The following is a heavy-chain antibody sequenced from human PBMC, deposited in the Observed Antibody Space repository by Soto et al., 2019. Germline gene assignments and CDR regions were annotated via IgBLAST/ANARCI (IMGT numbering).Heavy chain of an antibody. CDR1: GFTFSAYW. Sequence: WGSLRLSCAVSGFTFSAYWMHWVRQVPGKGLTWVSRISDDGSTATYADSVKGRFIISRDNAKNTLYLEMNTLRADDSGLYYCARGPRVSSTGTGAHWGRGTLVTVSS. V-gene: IGHV3-74*01. CDR3: ARGPRVSSTGTGAH. J-gene: IGHJ4*02. CDR2: ISDDGSTA. D-gene: IGHD1-1*01.